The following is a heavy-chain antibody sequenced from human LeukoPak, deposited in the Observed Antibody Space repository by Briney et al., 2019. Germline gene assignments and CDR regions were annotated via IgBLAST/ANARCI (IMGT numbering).Heavy chain of an antibody. D-gene: IGHD2-15*01. V-gene: IGHV1-18*01. CDR1: GYTLSNFG. CDR2: ISVFKGDT. Sequence: ASVKVSCKASGYTLSNFGLNWVRQAPGQGLEWMGWISVFKGDTHYAQKFQGRVTMTTDTATNTAYMELRSLTSDDTAVYYCARDVGYCSGGSCYSRYYYYMDVWGKGTTVTISS. J-gene: IGHJ6*03. CDR3: ARDVGYCSGGSCYSRYYYYMDV.